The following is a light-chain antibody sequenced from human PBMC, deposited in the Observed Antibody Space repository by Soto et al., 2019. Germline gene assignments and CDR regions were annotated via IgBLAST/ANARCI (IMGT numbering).Light chain of an antibody. J-gene: IGKJ4*01. CDR3: QHYDHLPPLS. CDR1: QDIKNY. Sequence: DIQMTQSPSSLSASVGDRVTITCQASQDIKNYLNWYQQKPGKAPNLLIYDASNLKTGVPSRFSGSGSGTHFTFTIISLLPEDIATYYCQHYDHLPPLSFGGGTKVEIK. CDR2: DAS. V-gene: IGKV1-33*01.